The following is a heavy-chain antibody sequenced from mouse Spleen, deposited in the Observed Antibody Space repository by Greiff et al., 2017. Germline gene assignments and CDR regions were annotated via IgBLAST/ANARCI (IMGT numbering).Heavy chain of an antibody. CDR3: ARLRGDSWFAY. CDR1: GYTFTSYW. V-gene: IGHV1-69*01. CDR2: IDPSDSYT. J-gene: IGHJ3*01. D-gene: IGHD3-3*01. Sequence: VQLQQPGAELVMPGASVKLSCKASGYTFTSYWIHWVKQRPGQGLEWIGEIDPSDSYTNYNQKFKGKATLTVDKSSSTAYMQLSSLTSEDSAVYYCARLRGDSWFAYWGQGTLVTVSA.